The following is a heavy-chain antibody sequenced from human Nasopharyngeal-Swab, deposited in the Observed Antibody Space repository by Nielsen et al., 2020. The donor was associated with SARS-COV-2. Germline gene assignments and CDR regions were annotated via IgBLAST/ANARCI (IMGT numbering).Heavy chain of an antibody. CDR2: LYGNDNK. D-gene: IGHD1-1*01. V-gene: IGHV2-5*01. CDR3: AHRPPGMDGGYYFDY. J-gene: IGHJ4*02. Sequence: SDSTQVSSTQTLTLTCTFSGFSLSYTLVGVGWIRQPPGKALEWLALLYGNDNKRFSPSLKSRLAITKDTSKNQVVLTMTNMESVDTAIYFCAHRPPGMDGGYYFDYWGQGTLVTVSS. CDR1: GFSLSYTLVG.